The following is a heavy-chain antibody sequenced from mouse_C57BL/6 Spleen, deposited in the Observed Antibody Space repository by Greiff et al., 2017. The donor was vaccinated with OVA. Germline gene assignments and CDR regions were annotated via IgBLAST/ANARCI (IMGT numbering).Heavy chain of an antibody. CDR2: IDPYDSYT. D-gene: IGHD2-4*01. J-gene: IGHJ2*01. CDR1: GYTFTSYW. Sequence: QVQLQQPGAELVRPGTSVKLSCKASGYTFTSYWMHWVKQRPGQGLEWIGVIDPYDSYTNYNQKFKGKATLPVDTSSSTAYMQLSSLTSEDSAVYYCARTHDYHFDYWGQGTTLTVSS. CDR3: ARTHDYHFDY. V-gene: IGHV1-59*01.